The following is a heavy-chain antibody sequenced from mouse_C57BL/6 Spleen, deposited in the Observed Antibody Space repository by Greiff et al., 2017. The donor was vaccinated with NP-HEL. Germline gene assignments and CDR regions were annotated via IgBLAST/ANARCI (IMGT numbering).Heavy chain of an antibody. CDR3: ALSLYYYGSSLDY. V-gene: IGHV1-22*01. CDR1: GYTFTDYN. J-gene: IGHJ2*01. CDR2: INPNNGGT. Sequence: VQLQQSGPELVKPGASVKMSCKASGYTFTDYNMHWVKQSHGKSLEWIGYINPNNGGTSYNQKFKGKATLTVNKSSSTAYMELRSLTSEDSAVYYCALSLYYYGSSLDYWGQGTTLTVSS. D-gene: IGHD1-1*01.